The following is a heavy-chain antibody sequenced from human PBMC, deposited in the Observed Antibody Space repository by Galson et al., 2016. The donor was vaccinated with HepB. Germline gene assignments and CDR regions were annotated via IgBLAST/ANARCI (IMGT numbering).Heavy chain of an antibody. CDR2: IYYSGST. J-gene: IGHJ4*02. CDR3: AYGNYPLLFAS. Sequence: SETLSLTCTVSGGSISGSRSYWGWIRQPPGKGLEWTGNIYYSGSTYSQQYVKNTNTHSVDTYKNQVSLKLASVTAAATAVYYCAYGNYPLLFASWGQGTLVTVSS. V-gene: IGHV4-39*01. D-gene: IGHD4-11*01. CDR1: GGSISGSRSY.